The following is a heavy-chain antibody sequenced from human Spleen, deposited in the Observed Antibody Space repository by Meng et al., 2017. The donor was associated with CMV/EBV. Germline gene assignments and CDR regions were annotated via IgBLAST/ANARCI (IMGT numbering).Heavy chain of an antibody. CDR2: IYSGGST. V-gene: IGHV3-53*01. CDR3: ARGRDWVDY. Sequence: GESLKISCAASGFTVSSNYMSWVRQAPGKGLEWVSVIYSGGSTYYADSVKGRFTISRDNSKNTLYLQMNSLRAEDTAVYYCARGRDWVDYWGQGTLVTVSS. CDR1: GFTVSSNY. J-gene: IGHJ4*02. D-gene: IGHD5-24*01.